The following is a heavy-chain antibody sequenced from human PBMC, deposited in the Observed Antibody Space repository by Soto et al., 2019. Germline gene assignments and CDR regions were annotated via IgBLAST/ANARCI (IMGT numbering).Heavy chain of an antibody. V-gene: IGHV3-23*01. CDR1: GFTFSSYA. Sequence: PGGSLRLSCAASGFTFSSYAMSWVRQAPGKGLEWVSAISGSGGSTYYADSVKGRFTISRDNSKNTLYLQMNSLGAEDTAVYYCAKAPSVGGRHYYYYYGMDVWGQGTTVTVSS. CDR2: ISGSGGST. J-gene: IGHJ6*02. CDR3: AKAPSVGGRHYYYYYGMDV. D-gene: IGHD3-16*01.